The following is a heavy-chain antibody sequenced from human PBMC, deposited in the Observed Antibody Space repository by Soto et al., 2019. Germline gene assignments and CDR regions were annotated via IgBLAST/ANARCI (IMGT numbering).Heavy chain of an antibody. J-gene: IGHJ6*04. D-gene: IGHD1-26*01. CDR1: GFSFSSFA. V-gene: IGHV3-23*01. CDR2: IGDSGAST. Sequence: EVLLLESGGGLVQPGGSLRLSCEASGFSFSSFAMNWVRQAPGKGLEWVSAIGDSGASTYYADSVKGRFTISRDNSRNTLSLPLNSLRAEDTAVYYCAKGVELAVWGNGTTVTVSS. CDR3: AKGVELAV.